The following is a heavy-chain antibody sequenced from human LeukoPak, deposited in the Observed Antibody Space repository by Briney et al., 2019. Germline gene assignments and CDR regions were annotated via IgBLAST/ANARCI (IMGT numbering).Heavy chain of an antibody. J-gene: IGHJ6*02. CDR2: IIPIFGTA. V-gene: IGHV1-69*13. Sequence: SVKISCKASGGTFSSYAISWVRQAPGQGLEWMGGIIPIFGTANYAQKFQGRVTITADESTSTAYMELSSLRSEDTAVYYCARGSGFYYGMDVWGQGTTVTVSS. CDR1: GGTFSSYA. D-gene: IGHD3-22*01. CDR3: ARGSGFYYGMDV.